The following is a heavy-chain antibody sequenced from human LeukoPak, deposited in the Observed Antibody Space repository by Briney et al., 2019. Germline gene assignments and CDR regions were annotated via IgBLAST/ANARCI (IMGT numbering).Heavy chain of an antibody. CDR1: GFTVSSNY. CDR3: ASGTRSSGYYYFDY. Sequence: GGSLRLSCAASGFTVSSNYMSWVRQAPGKGLEWVSVIYSADDTNDADSVKGRFTISRDNSNNTLYLQMNSLRAEDTAVYYCASGTRSSGYYYFDYWGQGTLVTVSS. CDR2: IYSADDT. V-gene: IGHV3-53*01. D-gene: IGHD3-22*01. J-gene: IGHJ4*02.